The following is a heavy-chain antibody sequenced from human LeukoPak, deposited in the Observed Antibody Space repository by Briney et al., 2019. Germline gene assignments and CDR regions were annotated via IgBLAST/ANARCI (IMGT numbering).Heavy chain of an antibody. CDR2: INHSGST. CDR1: GGSFSGYY. Sequence: PSETLSLTCAVYGGSFSGYYWSWIRQPPGKGLEWIGEINHSGSTNYNPSLKSRVTISVDTSKNQFSLKLSSVTAADTAVYYCASQKGESRRIDYWGQGTLVTVSS. V-gene: IGHV4-34*01. D-gene: IGHD5/OR15-5a*01. CDR3: ASQKGESRRIDY. J-gene: IGHJ4*02.